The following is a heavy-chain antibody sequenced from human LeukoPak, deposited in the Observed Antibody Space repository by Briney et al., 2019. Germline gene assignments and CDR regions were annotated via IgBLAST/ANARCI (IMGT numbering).Heavy chain of an antibody. CDR3: ARWSGSGNWYFDL. J-gene: IGHJ2*01. Sequence: SETLSLTCTASGDSISSYYWSWSRQPPGKGLEWIGYIYYDGSTNYNPSLKSRVSISVDTSKNQFSLKLSSVTAADTAVYYCARWSGSGNWYFDLWGRGTLVTVSS. V-gene: IGHV4-59*01. D-gene: IGHD2-15*01. CDR2: IYYDGST. CDR1: GDSISSYY.